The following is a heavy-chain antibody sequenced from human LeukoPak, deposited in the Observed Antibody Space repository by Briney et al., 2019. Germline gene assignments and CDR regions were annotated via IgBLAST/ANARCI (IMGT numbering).Heavy chain of an antibody. CDR1: GFTFSSYA. J-gene: IGHJ5*02. V-gene: IGHV3-23*01. CDR2: ISGSGGST. D-gene: IGHD6-13*01. CDR3: ARVPYSSSWYGYGWFDP. Sequence: GGSLRLSCAASGFTFSSYAMSWVRQAPGKGLEWVSAISGSGGSTYYADSVKGRFTISRDNAKNSLYLQMNSLRAEDTAVYYCARVPYSSSWYGYGWFDPWGQGTLVTVSS.